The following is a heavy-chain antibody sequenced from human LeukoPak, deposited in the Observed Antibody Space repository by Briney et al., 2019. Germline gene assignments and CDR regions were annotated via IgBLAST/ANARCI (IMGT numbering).Heavy chain of an antibody. CDR1: GGTFSSYA. J-gene: IGHJ4*02. Sequence: ASVKVSCKASGGTFSSYAISWVRQAPGQGLEWMGRINPNSGGTNYAQKFQGRVTMTRDTSISTAYMELSRLRSDDTAVYYCARNDGVVTQLDYWGQGTLVTVSS. CDR3: ARNDGVVTQLDY. V-gene: IGHV1-2*06. D-gene: IGHD4-23*01. CDR2: INPNSGGT.